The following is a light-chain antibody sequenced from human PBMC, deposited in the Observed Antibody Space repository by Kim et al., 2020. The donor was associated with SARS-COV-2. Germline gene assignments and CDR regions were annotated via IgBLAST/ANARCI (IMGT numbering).Light chain of an antibody. CDR3: QQANSFPIT. Sequence: DIQMTQSPSSVSASVGDRVTITCRASQGINSWLAWYQQKPGKAPNLLISAASNLESGVPSRFSGSGSGTDFTLTISGQQPEDFATYYCQQANSFPITFGQGTRLEIK. J-gene: IGKJ5*01. V-gene: IGKV1-12*01. CDR1: QGINSW. CDR2: AAS.